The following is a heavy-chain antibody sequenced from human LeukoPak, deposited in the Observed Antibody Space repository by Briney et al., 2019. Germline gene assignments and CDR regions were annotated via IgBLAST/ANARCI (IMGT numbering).Heavy chain of an antibody. CDR3: ARGRWITFGGVIVSPLGY. CDR1: GGSFSGYY. D-gene: IGHD3-16*02. Sequence: SETLSLTCAVYGGSFSGYYWSWIRQPPGKGLEWIGEINQSGSTNYNPSLKSRVTISVDTSKNQFSLKLSSVTAADTAVHYCARGRWITFGGVIVSPLGYWGQGTLVTVSS. V-gene: IGHV4-34*01. J-gene: IGHJ4*02. CDR2: INQSGST.